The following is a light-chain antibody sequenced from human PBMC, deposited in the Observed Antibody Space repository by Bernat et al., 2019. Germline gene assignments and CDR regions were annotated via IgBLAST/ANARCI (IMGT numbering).Light chain of an antibody. CDR3: QHRSYSQWS. J-gene: IGKJ3*01. CDR1: QSVSNF. CDR2: DTS. Sequence: EIVLTQSPATLSLSPGERATLSCRASQSVSNFLAWYQHKPGQAPRLLIYDTSNRAAGIPARFTGSGSETDFILTITSLEPADFAVYYCQHRSYSQWSFGPGTRVEIK. V-gene: IGKV3D-11*02.